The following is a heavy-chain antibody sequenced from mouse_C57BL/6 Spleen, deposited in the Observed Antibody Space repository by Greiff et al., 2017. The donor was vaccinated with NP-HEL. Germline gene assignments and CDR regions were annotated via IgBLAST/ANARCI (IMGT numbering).Heavy chain of an antibody. CDR3: ARSSNYEFAY. CDR1: GYTFTDYY. V-gene: IGHV1-26*01. Sequence: EVQLQQSGPELVKPGASVKISCKASGYTFTDYYMNWVKQSHGKSLEWIGDINPNNGGTSYNQKFKGKATLTVDKSSSTAYMELRSLTSEDSAVYYCARSSNYEFAYWGQGTLVTVSA. CDR2: INPNNGGT. D-gene: IGHD2-5*01. J-gene: IGHJ3*01.